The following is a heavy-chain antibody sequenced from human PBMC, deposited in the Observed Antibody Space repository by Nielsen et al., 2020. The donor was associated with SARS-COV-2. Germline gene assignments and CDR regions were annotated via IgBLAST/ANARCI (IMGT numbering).Heavy chain of an antibody. CDR2: MNPNSGNT. CDR3: ARGLRMVRGVISCWFDP. J-gene: IGHJ5*02. D-gene: IGHD3-10*01. V-gene: IGHV1-8*01. Sequence: ASVKVSCKASGYTFTSYDINWVRQATGQGLEWMGWMNPNSGNTGYAQKFQGRVTMTRNTSISTAYMELSSLRSEDTAVYYCARGLRMVRGVISCWFDPWGQGTLVTVSS. CDR1: GYTFTSYD.